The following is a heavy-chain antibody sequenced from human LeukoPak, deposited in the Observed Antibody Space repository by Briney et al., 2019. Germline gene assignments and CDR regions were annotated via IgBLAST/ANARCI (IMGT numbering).Heavy chain of an antibody. J-gene: IGHJ3*02. D-gene: IGHD5-24*01. CDR3: AKGRDGYNDDAFDI. CDR1: GFTFDDYA. V-gene: IGHV3-9*03. Sequence: PEGSLRLSCAASGFTFDDYAMHWVRQAPGKGLEWVSGISWNSGSIGYADSVKGRFTISRDNAKNSLYLQMNSLRAEDMALYYCAKGRDGYNDDAFDIWGQGTMVTVSS. CDR2: ISWNSGSI.